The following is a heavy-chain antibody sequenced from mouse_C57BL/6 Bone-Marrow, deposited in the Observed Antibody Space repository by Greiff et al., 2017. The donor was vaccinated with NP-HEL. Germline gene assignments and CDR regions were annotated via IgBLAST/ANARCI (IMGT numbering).Heavy chain of an antibody. J-gene: IGHJ2*01. CDR3: ARKYYFDY. V-gene: IGHV5-17*01. CDR1: GFTFSDYG. Sequence: EVKLMESGGGLVKPGGSLKLSCAASGFTFSDYGMHWVRQAPEKGLEWVAYISSGSSTIYYADTVKGRFTLSRDNAKNTLFLQMTSLRSEDTAMYYCARKYYFDYWGQGTTLTVSS. CDR2: ISSGSSTI.